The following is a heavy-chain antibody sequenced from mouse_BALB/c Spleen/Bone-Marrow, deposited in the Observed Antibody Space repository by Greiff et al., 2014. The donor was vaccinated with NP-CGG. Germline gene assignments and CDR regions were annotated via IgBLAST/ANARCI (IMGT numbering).Heavy chain of an antibody. CDR1: GDSITSGY. D-gene: IGHD2-3*01. V-gene: IGHV3-8*02. CDR2: ISYSGST. CDR3: ARYDGYYDWYFDV. Sequence: EVKLVESGPSLVKPSQTLSLTCSVTGDSITSGYWNWIRKFPGNKLEYMGYISYSGSTYYNPSLKSRISITRDTSKNQYYLQLNSVTTEKTATYDCARYDGYYDWYFDVWGAGTTVTVSS. J-gene: IGHJ1*01.